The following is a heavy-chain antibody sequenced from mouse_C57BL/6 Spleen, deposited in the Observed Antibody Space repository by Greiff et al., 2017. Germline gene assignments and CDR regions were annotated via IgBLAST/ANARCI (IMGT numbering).Heavy chain of an antibody. CDR1: GFTFSSYT. D-gene: IGHD1-1*01. Sequence: EVKVVESGGGLVKPGGSLKLSCAASGFTFSSYTMSWVRQTPEKRLEWVATISGGGGNTYYPDSVKGRFTISRDNAKNTLYLQMSSLRSEDTALXYGARHYYGSSSYYFDYWGQGTTLTVSS. J-gene: IGHJ2*01. V-gene: IGHV5-9*01. CDR2: ISGGGGNT. CDR3: ARHYYGSSSYYFDY.